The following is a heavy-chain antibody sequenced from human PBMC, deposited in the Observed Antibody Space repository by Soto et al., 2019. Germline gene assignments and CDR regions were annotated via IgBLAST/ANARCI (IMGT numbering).Heavy chain of an antibody. D-gene: IGHD1-7*01. CDR1: GFTFSSYG. J-gene: IGHJ5*02. Sequence: GGSLRLSCAASGFTFSSYGMHWVRQAPGKGLEWVAVISYDGSNKYYADSVKGRFTISRDNSKNTLYLQMNSLRAEDTAVYYCAKDLKRYNWNYGVYTWFDPWGQGTLVTVSS. CDR2: ISYDGSNK. V-gene: IGHV3-30*18. CDR3: AKDLKRYNWNYGVYTWFDP.